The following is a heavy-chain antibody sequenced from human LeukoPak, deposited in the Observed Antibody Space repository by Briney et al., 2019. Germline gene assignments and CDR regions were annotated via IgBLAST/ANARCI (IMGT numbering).Heavy chain of an antibody. V-gene: IGHV1-2*02. D-gene: IGHD6-6*01. J-gene: IGHJ4*02. CDR1: GGTFSSYA. CDR2: INPNSGGT. CDR3: ARLAARLGDDY. Sequence: GASVKVSCKASGGTFSSYAISWVRQAPGQGLDWMGWINPNSGGTNYAQKFQSRVTMTRDTSISTAYIELSRLRSDDTAVYYCARLAARLGDDYWGQGTLVSVSS.